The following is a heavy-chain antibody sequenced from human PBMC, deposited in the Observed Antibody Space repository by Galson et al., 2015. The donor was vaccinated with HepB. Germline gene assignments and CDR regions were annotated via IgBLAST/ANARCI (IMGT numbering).Heavy chain of an antibody. CDR1: GFIFNDYT. CDR3: ARGSEYNYGPFDL. V-gene: IGHV3-21*01. J-gene: IGHJ4*02. Sequence: SLRLSCAASGFIFNDYTMNWVRQTPGKGLEWVSSIGSSGIYRYYTDLVKGRLTISRDNTENSLSLQMSRLRVEDTAIYYCARGSEYNYGPFDLWGQGILVAVSS. D-gene: IGHD3-10*01. CDR2: IGSSGIYR.